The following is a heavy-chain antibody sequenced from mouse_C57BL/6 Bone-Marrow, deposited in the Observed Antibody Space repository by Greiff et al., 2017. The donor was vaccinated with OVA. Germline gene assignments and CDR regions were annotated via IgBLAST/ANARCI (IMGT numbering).Heavy chain of an antibody. J-gene: IGHJ2*01. CDR1: GFTFSSYG. CDR2: ISSGGSYT. V-gene: IGHV5-6*02. CDR3: ARRVYYFDY. Sequence: VKLMESGGDLVKPGGSLKLSCAASGFTFSSYGMSWVRQTPDKRLEWVATISSGGSYTYYPDSVKGRFTISRDNAKNTLYLQMSSLKSEDTAMYYCARRVYYFDYWGQGTTLTVSS.